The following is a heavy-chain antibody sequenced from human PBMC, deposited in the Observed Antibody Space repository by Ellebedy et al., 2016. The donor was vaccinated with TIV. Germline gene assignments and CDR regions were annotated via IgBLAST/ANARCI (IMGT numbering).Heavy chain of an antibody. D-gene: IGHD3-16*01. CDR2: INPSGGRT. V-gene: IGHV1-46*01. J-gene: IGHJ4*02. CDR3: ARDLFGGVTADY. Sequence: ASVKVSXXASGYTFTSYYMHWVRQAPGQGLEWMGIINPSGGRTSYAQKFQGRVTMTRDTSTSTVYIELSSLRSEDTAVYYCARDLFGGVTADYWGQGTLVTVSS. CDR1: GYTFTSYY.